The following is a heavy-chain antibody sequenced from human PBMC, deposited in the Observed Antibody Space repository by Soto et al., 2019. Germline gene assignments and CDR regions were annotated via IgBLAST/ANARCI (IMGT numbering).Heavy chain of an antibody. Sequence: PGESLKISCKGPGYSFTSYWISWVRQMPGKGLEWMGRIDPSGSYTNYSPSFQGHVTISADKSISTAYLQWSSLKASDTAMYYCARQHRDCSSTSCYIRYYYYGMDVWGQGTTVTVSS. D-gene: IGHD2-2*02. J-gene: IGHJ6*02. V-gene: IGHV5-10-1*01. CDR1: GYSFTSYW. CDR3: ARQHRDCSSTSCYIRYYYYGMDV. CDR2: IDPSGSYT.